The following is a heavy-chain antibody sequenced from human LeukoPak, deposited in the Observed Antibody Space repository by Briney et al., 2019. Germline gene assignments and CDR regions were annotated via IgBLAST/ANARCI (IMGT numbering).Heavy chain of an antibody. J-gene: IGHJ4*02. D-gene: IGHD3-10*01. CDR2: INPNTGGT. V-gene: IGHV1-2*02. CDR3: ASLGDFFGSGSYAPFDY. Sequence: APVKASCKASGYTFTGFYMHWVRQAPGQGLEWMGWINPNTGGTNYAQKLQGRVTMTRDTSITTAYMELSRLTSDDTAVYYCASLGDFFGSGSYAPFDYWGQGSLVTVSS. CDR1: GYTFTGFY.